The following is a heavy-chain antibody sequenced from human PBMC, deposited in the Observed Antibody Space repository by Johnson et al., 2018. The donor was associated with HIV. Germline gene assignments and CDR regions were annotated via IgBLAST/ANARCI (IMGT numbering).Heavy chain of an antibody. Sequence: QVQLVESGGGVVQPGRSLRLSCAASRFTFSRYAMHWVRQAPGKGLEWVAVISYDGNNKYYADSVKGRFTISRDNSKNTLYLQMNSLRAEDTAVYYCAKILSSRYTVTTLADDAFDIWGQGTMVTVSS. J-gene: IGHJ3*02. CDR2: ISYDGNNK. V-gene: IGHV3-30-3*02. D-gene: IGHD4-11*01. CDR3: AKILSSRYTVTTLADDAFDI. CDR1: RFTFSRYA.